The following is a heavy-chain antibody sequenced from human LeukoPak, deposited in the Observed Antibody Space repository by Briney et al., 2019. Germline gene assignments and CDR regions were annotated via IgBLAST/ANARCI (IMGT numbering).Heavy chain of an antibody. CDR3: AKVLAYYFDY. J-gene: IGHJ4*02. Sequence: GGSLRLSYAASEFTFSSFAMSWVRQAPGKRLEWISVISASGGSTYYADSVKGRFTISRDNSKNTLYLQMNSLRAEDTAVYYCAKVLAYYFDYWGQGTLVTVSS. V-gene: IGHV3-23*01. CDR1: EFTFSSFA. CDR2: ISASGGST.